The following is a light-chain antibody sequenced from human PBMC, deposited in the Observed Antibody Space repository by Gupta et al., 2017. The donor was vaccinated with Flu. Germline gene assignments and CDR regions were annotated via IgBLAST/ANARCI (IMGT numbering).Light chain of an antibody. J-gene: IGKJ1*01. V-gene: IGKV1-39*01. CDR2: AAS. CDR3: QQIDSTPKT. Sequence: PSSLSASVGDRVTITCRASQSISSYLNWYQRKPGKAPKLLIYAASSLQSRVPSRFSGSGSGTDFTLTISSLPPEDFATYYCQQIDSTPKTFGQGSKVEIK. CDR1: QSISSY.